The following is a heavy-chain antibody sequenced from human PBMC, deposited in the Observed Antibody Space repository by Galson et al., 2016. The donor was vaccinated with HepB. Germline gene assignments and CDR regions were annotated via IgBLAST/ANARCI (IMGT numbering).Heavy chain of an antibody. V-gene: IGHV1-69*13. Sequence: SVKVSCKASGGTFNSYAISWVRQAPGQGLEWMGGIIRIFGTANYAQKFQGRVTITADESTSTAYMELSSLRSEDTAVYYCAREGPQYCTGTTCYKDGIGYYMDVWGKGTTVTVSS. CDR2: IIRIFGTA. CDR1: GGTFNSYA. CDR3: AREGPQYCTGTTCYKDGIGYYMDV. J-gene: IGHJ6*03. D-gene: IGHD2-2*02.